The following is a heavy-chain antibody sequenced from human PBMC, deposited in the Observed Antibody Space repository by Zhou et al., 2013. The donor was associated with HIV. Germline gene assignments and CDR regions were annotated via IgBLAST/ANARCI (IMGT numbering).Heavy chain of an antibody. CDR3: ARVRAYYDSSGYLGY. CDR1: GYTFTGYY. J-gene: IGHJ4*02. V-gene: IGHV1-2*02. CDR2: INPNSGGT. Sequence: QVQLVQSGAEVKKPGASVKVSCKASGYTFTGYYMHWVRQAPGQGLEWMGWINPNSGGTNYAQKFQGRVTMTRDTSISTAYMELSRLRSDDTAVYYCARVRAYYDSSGYLGYWGQGTLVTVSS. D-gene: IGHD3-22*01.